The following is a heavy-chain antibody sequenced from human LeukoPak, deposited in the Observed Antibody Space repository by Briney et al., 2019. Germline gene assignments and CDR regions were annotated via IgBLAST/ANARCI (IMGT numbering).Heavy chain of an antibody. CDR2: IYPGDSDT. D-gene: IGHD3-3*01. CDR3: ARHRFWSGYSNYYYYMDV. J-gene: IGHJ6*03. V-gene: IGHV5-51*01. CDR1: GYSFTSYW. Sequence: GESLKISCKGSGYSFTSYWIGWVRQMPGKGLEWMGIIYPGDSDTRYSPSFQGQVTISADRSISTAYLQWSSLKASDTAMYYCARHRFWSGYSNYYYYMDVWGKGTTVTVSS.